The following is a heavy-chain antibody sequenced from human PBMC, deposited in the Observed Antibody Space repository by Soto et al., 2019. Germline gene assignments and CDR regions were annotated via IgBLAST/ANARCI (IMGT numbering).Heavy chain of an antibody. Sequence: GGSLRLSCAASGFTFSSCAMSWVRQAPGKGLEWVSAISGSGGSTYYADSVKGRFTISRDNSKNTLYLQMNSLRAEDTAVYYCAKDGYSSSWYVPILSYWGQGTLVTVSS. D-gene: IGHD6-13*01. CDR2: ISGSGGST. J-gene: IGHJ4*02. CDR3: AKDGYSSSWYVPILSY. CDR1: GFTFSSCA. V-gene: IGHV3-23*01.